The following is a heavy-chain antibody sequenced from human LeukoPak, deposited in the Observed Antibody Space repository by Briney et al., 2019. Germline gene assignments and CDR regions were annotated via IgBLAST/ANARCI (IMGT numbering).Heavy chain of an antibody. CDR1: GLTFSSYA. CDR2: ISGSGGST. CDR3: AKGTYCGGDCYYY. V-gene: IGHV3-23*01. J-gene: IGHJ4*02. Sequence: GGSLRLSCAASGLTFSSYAMSWVRQAPGKGLEWVSAISGSGGSTYYADSVKGRFTISRDNSKNTLYLQMNSLRAEDTAVYYCAKGTYCGGDCYYYWGQGTLVTVSS. D-gene: IGHD2-21*02.